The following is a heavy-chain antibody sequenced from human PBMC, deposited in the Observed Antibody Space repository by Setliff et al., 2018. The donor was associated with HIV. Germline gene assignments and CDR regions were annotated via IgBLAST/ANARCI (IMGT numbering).Heavy chain of an antibody. CDR2: IYSAGST. D-gene: IGHD5-12*01. CDR3: VREYSGVYPDFSFYIDV. V-gene: IGHV4-61*09. J-gene: IGHJ6*03. CDR1: GGSLNSGYDY. Sequence: SETLSLTCTVSGGSLNSGYDYWMWIRQPAGKGLEWIGHIYSAGSTDYNPSLKSRVTMSVDMSKNQVSLKLRSVTAADMAIYYCVREYSGVYPDFSFYIDVWGKGTTVTVSS.